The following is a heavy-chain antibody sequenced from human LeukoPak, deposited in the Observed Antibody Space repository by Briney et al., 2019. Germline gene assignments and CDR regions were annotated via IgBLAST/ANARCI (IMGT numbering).Heavy chain of an antibody. J-gene: IGHJ4*02. V-gene: IGHV3-30*03. Sequence: GRSLRLSCAASGLTFRNYGMHWVRQAPGKGLEWVAIISYDGSNKYYADSVRGRFTISKDNSQNTLYLQMNSLRAEGTAVYYCASHRGDYATGYFDYWGQGTLVTVSS. D-gene: IGHD1-1*01. CDR2: ISYDGSNK. CDR3: ASHRGDYATGYFDY. CDR1: GLTFRNYG.